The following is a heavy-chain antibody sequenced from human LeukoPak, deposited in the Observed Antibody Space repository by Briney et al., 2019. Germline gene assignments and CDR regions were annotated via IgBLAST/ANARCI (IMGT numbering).Heavy chain of an antibody. D-gene: IGHD2-2*01. CDR1: GGSFSGYY. Sequence: PSETLSLTCAVYGGSFSGYYWIWIRQPPGRGLEWTGEINHSGSTNYNPSLKSRVTISVDTSRNQFSLNLSSVTAADTAVYYCARDYARWGQGTLVTVSS. V-gene: IGHV4-34*01. CDR3: ARDYAR. CDR2: INHSGST. J-gene: IGHJ4*02.